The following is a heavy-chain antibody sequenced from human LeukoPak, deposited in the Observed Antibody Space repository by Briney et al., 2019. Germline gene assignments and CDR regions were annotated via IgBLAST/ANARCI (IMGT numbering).Heavy chain of an antibody. Sequence: PGGSPRLSCAASGLSVTYNYMIWVRQAPGKGLEWVSGIYVGGGTRYADSVKGRFTISTASSKNTLSPQMNILRAEDTGVYYCARGKPAAAGEHLDYWGQGTLVTVSS. CDR3: ARGKPAAAGEHLDY. CDR2: IYVGGGT. J-gene: IGHJ4*02. D-gene: IGHD6-13*01. V-gene: IGHV3-66*01. CDR1: GLSVTYNY.